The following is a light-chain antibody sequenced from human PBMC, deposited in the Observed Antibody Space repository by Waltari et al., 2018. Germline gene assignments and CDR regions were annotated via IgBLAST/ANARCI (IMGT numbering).Light chain of an antibody. CDR3: CSYATRNTPVA. CDR1: SSDVGNYDF. J-gene: IGLJ2*01. Sequence: QSALTQPASVSGSPGQSITISCTGSSSDVGNYDFVSWYQQYPGKAPKVIIYEVNKRPSGVSDRVSGSKSGNPAALTIAGLQPEDEADYHCCSYATRNTPVAFGGGTKVTLL. CDR2: EVN. V-gene: IGLV2-23*02.